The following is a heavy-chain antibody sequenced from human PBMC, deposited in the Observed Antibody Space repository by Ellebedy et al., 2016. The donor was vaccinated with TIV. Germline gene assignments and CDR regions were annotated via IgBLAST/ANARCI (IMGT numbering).Heavy chain of an antibody. J-gene: IGHJ4*02. CDR2: ISTYNCQT. CDR3: ARDFQCSSTNCYERPSLYYFDY. D-gene: IGHD2-2*01. CDR1: GYTFSNYG. Sequence: AASVKVSCKASGYTFSNYGISXLRQAPGQGLEWMGWISTYNCQTNYAQKFQGRVTIPTDTSSRTAYMELRSLRSDDTAVYFCARDFQCSSTNCYERPSLYYFDYWGQGTLVTVSS. V-gene: IGHV1-18*01.